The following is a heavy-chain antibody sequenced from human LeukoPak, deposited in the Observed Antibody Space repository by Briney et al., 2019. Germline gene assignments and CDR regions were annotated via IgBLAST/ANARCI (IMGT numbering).Heavy chain of an antibody. J-gene: IGHJ4*02. D-gene: IGHD2-15*01. V-gene: IGHV3-23*01. Sequence: PGGSLRLSCAASGFTFSSYAMSWVRQAPGKGLDWVSGISGSDGSTYYADSVKGRFTISRDNSKNTLYLQMNSLRAEDTAVYYCAKQLGYCSDGSCYFPYWGQGTLVTVSS. CDR2: ISGSDGST. CDR1: GFTFSSYA. CDR3: AKQLGYCSDGSCYFPY.